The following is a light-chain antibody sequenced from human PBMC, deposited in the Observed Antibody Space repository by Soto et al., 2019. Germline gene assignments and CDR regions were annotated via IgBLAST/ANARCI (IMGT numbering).Light chain of an antibody. Sequence: QSALTQPASVSGSPGQSITIPCTGTSSDVGGYNYVSWYQQHPGEVPKLLIYEVTTRPSGVSNRFSGSKSGNTASLTISGLQAEDEADYYCSSYTSDITHVFGGGTKVTVL. CDR3: SSYTSDITHV. V-gene: IGLV2-14*01. CDR1: SSDVGGYNY. J-gene: IGLJ2*01. CDR2: EVT.